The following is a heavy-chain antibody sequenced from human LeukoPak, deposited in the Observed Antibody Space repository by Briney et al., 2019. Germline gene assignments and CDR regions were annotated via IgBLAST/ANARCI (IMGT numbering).Heavy chain of an antibody. CDR3: AKEGRGYCTSTSCWGLYYHYMDV. CDR1: GGSFSGYY. V-gene: IGHV4-34*01. CDR2: VNHSGST. J-gene: IGHJ6*03. D-gene: IGHD2-2*01. Sequence: PSETLSLTCAVSGGSFSGYYWSWIRQPLGKGLGWSGEVNHSGSTNYNPSLKSRVTISVDTSKNQFSLKLTSVTAADTAVYYCAKEGRGYCTSTSCWGLYYHYMDVWDKGATVTVSS.